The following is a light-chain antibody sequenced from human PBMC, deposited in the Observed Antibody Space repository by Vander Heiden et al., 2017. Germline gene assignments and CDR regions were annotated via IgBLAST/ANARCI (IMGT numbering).Light chain of an antibody. Sequence: DIVTTKSPESRHGSLGERATINCKSSQSVLYSSNNKNYLAWYQQKPGQPPKLLIYWASTRESGVPDRFSGSGSGTDFTLTISSLQAEDVAVYYCQQYYSTLWTFGQGTKVEIK. J-gene: IGKJ1*01. CDR3: QQYYSTLWT. V-gene: IGKV4-1*01. CDR1: QSVLYSSNNKNY. CDR2: WAS.